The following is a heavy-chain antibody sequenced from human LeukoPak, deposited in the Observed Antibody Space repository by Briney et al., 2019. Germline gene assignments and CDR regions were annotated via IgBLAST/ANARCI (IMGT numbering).Heavy chain of an antibody. CDR3: ARRCTNGVCYMRDNWFDP. J-gene: IGHJ5*02. CDR2: IYYSGST. D-gene: IGHD2-8*01. V-gene: IGHV4-39*01. Sequence: SEPLSLPCTVSGGSISSSSYYWGWIRQPPGKGLEWIGSIYYSGSTYYHPSLKSRVTISVDTSKNQFSLKLSSVTAADTAVYYCARRCTNGVCYMRDNWFDPWGQGTLVTVSS. CDR1: GGSISSSSYY.